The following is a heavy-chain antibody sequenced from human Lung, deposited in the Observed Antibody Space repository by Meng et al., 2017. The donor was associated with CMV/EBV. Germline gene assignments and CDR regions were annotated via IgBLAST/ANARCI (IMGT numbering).Heavy chain of an antibody. CDR1: GGNFRSDT. D-gene: IGHD3-3*01. V-gene: IGHV1-69*02. CDR3: ASSIFGVVIISPLGY. J-gene: IGHJ4*02. Sequence: SGVEVKTPGSDVNVPCKASGGNFRSDTSSWGPQAHGQGLECIGRIITILGIANYAQKFQGRVTITADQSTGTAYMELSSLRSEDTAVYYCASSIFGVVIISPLGYWGQGTLVTVSS. CDR2: IITILGIA.